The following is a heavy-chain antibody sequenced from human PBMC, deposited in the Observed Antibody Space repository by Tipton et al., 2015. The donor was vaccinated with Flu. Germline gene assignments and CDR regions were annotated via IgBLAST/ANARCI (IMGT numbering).Heavy chain of an antibody. CDR2: IYHTGGT. V-gene: IGHV4-38-2*01. D-gene: IGHD3-10*01. J-gene: IGHJ4*02. CDR3: ARLVGSSLWFGELN. Sequence: TLSLTCRVSGYSTTTGYYWGWILQPPGKGLELIGTIYHTGGTYYHPSLKSRVTISVDRSKNQFSLELTSLTAADTAVYYCARLVGSSLWFGELNWGQGTLVTVSS. CDR1: GYSTTTGYY.